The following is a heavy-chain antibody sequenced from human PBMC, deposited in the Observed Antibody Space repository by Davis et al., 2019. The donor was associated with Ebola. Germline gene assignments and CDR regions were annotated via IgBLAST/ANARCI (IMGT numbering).Heavy chain of an antibody. J-gene: IGHJ6*02. CDR2: IWYDGSNK. V-gene: IGHV3-33*08. CDR3: ARAPNWWSGYSRYRYYYGMDV. Sequence: PGGSLRLSCAASGFTFSSYGMHWVRQAPGKGLEWVAVIWYDGSNKYYADSVKGRFTNSRDNSKNTLYLQMNSLRAEDTAVYYCARAPNWWSGYSRYRYYYGMDVWGQGTTVTVSS. D-gene: IGHD3-3*01. CDR1: GFTFSSYG.